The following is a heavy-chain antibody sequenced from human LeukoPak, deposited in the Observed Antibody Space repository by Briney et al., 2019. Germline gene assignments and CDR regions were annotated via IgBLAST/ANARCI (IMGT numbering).Heavy chain of an antibody. V-gene: IGHV4-31*03. J-gene: IGHJ5*02. CDR1: GGSISGYY. Sequence: SETLSLTCTVSGGSISGYYWSWIRQHPGKGLEWIGYIYYSGSTYYNPSLKSRVTISVDTSKNQFSLKLSSVTAADTAVYYCASAGIQLWSDPRALRFDPWGQGTLVTVSS. D-gene: IGHD5-18*01. CDR3: ASAGIQLWSDPRALRFDP. CDR2: IYYSGST.